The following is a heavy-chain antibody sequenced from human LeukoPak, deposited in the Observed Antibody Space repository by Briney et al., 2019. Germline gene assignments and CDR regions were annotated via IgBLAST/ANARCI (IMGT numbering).Heavy chain of an antibody. CDR3: AREAAEKCFDY. V-gene: IGHV4-39*02. Sequence: SETLSLTCTVSGGSISSSSYYWGWIRQPPGKGLEWIGSIYYSGSTYYNPSLKSRVTISVDTSKNQFSLKLSSVTAADTDVYYCAREAAEKCFDYWGQGTLVTVSS. D-gene: IGHD6-13*01. J-gene: IGHJ4*02. CDR1: GGSISSSSYY. CDR2: IYYSGST.